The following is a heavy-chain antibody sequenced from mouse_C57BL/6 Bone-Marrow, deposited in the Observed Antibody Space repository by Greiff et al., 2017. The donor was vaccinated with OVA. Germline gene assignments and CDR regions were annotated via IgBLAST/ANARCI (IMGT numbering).Heavy chain of an antibody. CDR1: GYTFTDYY. Sequence: EVQLQQSGPELVKPGASVKISCKASGYTFTDYYMNWVKQSHGKSLEWIGDINPNNGGTSYNQKFKGKATLTVDKSSSTAYMELRSLTSEDSAVYYCAKLITTVVATDVWGTGTTVTVSS. V-gene: IGHV1-26*01. CDR3: AKLITTVVATDV. CDR2: INPNNGGT. J-gene: IGHJ1*03. D-gene: IGHD1-1*01.